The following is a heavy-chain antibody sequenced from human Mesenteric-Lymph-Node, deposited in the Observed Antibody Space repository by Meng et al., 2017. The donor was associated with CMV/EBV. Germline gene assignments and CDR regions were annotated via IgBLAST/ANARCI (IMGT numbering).Heavy chain of an antibody. CDR1: GVTFSSYD. CDR3: ATFGVVTTNYYYYGMDV. CDR2: ISGSGGST. V-gene: IGHV3-23*01. J-gene: IGHJ6*02. D-gene: IGHD3-3*01. Sequence: GESLKISCAASGVTFSSYDMSWVRQAPGKGLEWVSAISGSGGSTYYADSVKGRFTISRDNSKNTLYLQMNSLRAEDTAVYYCATFGVVTTNYYYYGMDVWGQGTTVTVSS.